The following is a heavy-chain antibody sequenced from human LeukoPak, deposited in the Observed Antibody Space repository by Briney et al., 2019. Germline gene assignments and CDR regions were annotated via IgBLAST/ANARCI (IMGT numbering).Heavy chain of an antibody. V-gene: IGHV1-69*04. CDR3: AIRPAGGYYYYYGMDV. J-gene: IGHJ6*02. D-gene: IGHD1-26*01. CDR2: IIPILGIA. CDR1: GGTFSSYA. Sequence: ASVKVSCKASGGTFSSYAISWVRQAPGQGLEWMGRIIPILGIANYAQKFQGRVTITADKSTSTAYMELSSLRSEDTAVYYCAIRPAGGYYYYYGMDVWGQGTTVTVSS.